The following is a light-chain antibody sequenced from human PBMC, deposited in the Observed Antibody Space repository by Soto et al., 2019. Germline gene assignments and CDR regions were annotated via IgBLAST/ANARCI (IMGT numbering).Light chain of an antibody. CDR3: QQLHDYPIT. J-gene: IGKJ5*01. V-gene: IGKV1-39*01. CDR2: AAS. CDR1: QSISSY. Sequence: DIQMTQSPSTLSTSVGDRVTITCRASQSISSYSNWYKQKPGKAPKLLIYAASSLQSGVPSRVRGSGSGTDFTLTISSLQPEDFATYYCQQLHDYPITFGQGTRLEI.